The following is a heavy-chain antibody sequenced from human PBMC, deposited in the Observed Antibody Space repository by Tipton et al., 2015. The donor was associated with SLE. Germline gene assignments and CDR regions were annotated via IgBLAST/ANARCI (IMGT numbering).Heavy chain of an antibody. CDR2: INHSGST. V-gene: IGHV4-34*01. D-gene: IGHD7-27*01. CDR1: GGSFSGYY. CDR3: ANMRTGSFDY. J-gene: IGHJ4*02. Sequence: TLSLTCAVYGGSFSGYYWSWIRQPPGKGLEWIGEINHSGSTNYNPSLKSRVTISVDTSKNQFSLKLSSVTAADTAVYYCANMRTGSFDYWGQGTLVTVSS.